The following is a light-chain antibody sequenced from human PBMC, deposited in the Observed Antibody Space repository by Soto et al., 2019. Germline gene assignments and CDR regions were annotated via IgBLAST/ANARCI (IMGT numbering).Light chain of an antibody. CDR1: SSNIGAGYD. J-gene: IGLJ2*01. CDR3: QSYDSSLSAVV. Sequence: QSVLTQPPSVSGAPGQRVAISCTGSSSNIGAGYDVNWYQLLPGRAPRLLIFGNINRPSGVPDRFSGSKSDTSASLAISGLQAEDEADYHCQSYDSSLSAVVFGGGTKLTVL. CDR2: GNI. V-gene: IGLV1-40*01.